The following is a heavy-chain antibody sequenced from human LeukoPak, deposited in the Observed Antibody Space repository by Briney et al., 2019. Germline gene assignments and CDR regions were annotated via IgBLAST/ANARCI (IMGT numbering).Heavy chain of an antibody. V-gene: IGHV4-34*01. CDR3: ARGYAGLVPDY. D-gene: IGHD3/OR15-3a*01. CDR2: INHSGST. CDR1: GGAFSGYY. J-gene: IGHJ4*02. Sequence: SETLSLTCAVYGGAFSGYYWSWIRQPPGTRLEWIGEINHSGSTNYNPSLKSRVTISVDTSKNQFSLKLSSVTAADTAVYYCARGYAGLVPDYWGQGTLVTVSS.